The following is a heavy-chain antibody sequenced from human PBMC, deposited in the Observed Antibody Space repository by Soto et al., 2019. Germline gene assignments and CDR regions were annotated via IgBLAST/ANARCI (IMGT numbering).Heavy chain of an antibody. CDR3: AKDPQWELTYYFDY. D-gene: IGHD1-26*01. CDR1: GFTFDDYA. Sequence: GGSLRLSCAASGFTFDDYAMHWVRQAPGKGLEWVSGISWNSGSIGYADSVKGRFTISRDNAKNSLYLQMNSLGAEDTALYYCAKDPQWELTYYFDYWGQGTLVTVSS. J-gene: IGHJ4*02. CDR2: ISWNSGSI. V-gene: IGHV3-9*01.